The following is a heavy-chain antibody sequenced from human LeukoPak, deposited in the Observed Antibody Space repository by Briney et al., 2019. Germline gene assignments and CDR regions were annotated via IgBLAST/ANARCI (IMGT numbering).Heavy chain of an antibody. CDR3: ARELGVCSGGSCDAYDL. Sequence: PGGALRLSCVASGVTFSSYEMNWVRQAPGKGLEWVSLVSNSGSNRYYIASVKGRFTISRDNTKNALYLQINSLRPEDTALYYCARELGVCSGGSCDAYDLWGQGTMVTVSS. J-gene: IGHJ3*01. CDR1: GVTFSSYE. D-gene: IGHD2-15*01. CDR2: VSNSGSNR. V-gene: IGHV3-48*03.